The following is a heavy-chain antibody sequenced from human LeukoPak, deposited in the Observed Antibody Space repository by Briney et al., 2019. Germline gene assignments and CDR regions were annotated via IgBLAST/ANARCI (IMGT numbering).Heavy chain of an antibody. J-gene: IGHJ4*02. CDR1: GYTLTDYY. Sequence: ASVKVSCKASGYTLTDYYMHWVRQAPGQGLEWMGWINPKSGGTHYAQRFQGRVTMTRDTSISTAYMELSRLGSDDTAVYYCARVVGGCGGDCYTPFGYWGQGTLVTVSS. CDR3: ARVVGGCGGDCYTPFGY. CDR2: INPKSGGT. V-gene: IGHV1-2*02. D-gene: IGHD2-21*02.